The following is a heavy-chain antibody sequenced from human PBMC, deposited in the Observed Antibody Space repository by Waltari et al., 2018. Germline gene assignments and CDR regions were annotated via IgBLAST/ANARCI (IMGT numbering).Heavy chain of an antibody. J-gene: IGHJ4*02. D-gene: IGHD2-21*01. Sequence: LVEYGGGLVQPGGSLRLSCSVPGFIFTNYTMIGVRQAPGQGLEWVASVSGRSSYIFYGDSVKDRFLISRDNSQNSLYLQMNRLRAGDTGVYYCARGPMVVAPTLVDNWGQGTLVTVSS. CDR1: GFIFTNYT. CDR3: ARGPMVVAPTLVDN. V-gene: IGHV3-21*06. CDR2: VSGRSSYI.